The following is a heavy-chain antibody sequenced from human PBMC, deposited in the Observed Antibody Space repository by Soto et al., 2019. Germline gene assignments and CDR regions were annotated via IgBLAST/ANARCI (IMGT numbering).Heavy chain of an antibody. CDR2: IWYDGSNK. D-gene: IGHD2-8*01. J-gene: IGHJ6*02. CDR1: GFTFSSYG. Sequence: GGSLRLSCAASGFTFSSYGMHWVRQAPGKGLEWVAVIWYDGSNKYYADSVKGRFTISRDNSKNTLYLQMNSLRAEDTAVYYCARETGYCTNGVCYEGYYYYGMDVWGQGTTVTVSS. V-gene: IGHV3-33*01. CDR3: ARETGYCTNGVCYEGYYYYGMDV.